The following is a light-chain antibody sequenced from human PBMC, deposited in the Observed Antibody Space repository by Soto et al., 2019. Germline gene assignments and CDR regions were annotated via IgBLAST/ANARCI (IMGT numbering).Light chain of an antibody. Sequence: DIQMTQSPSSVSASVGDRVTITCRASQGISSGLAWYQQKPGKAPKLLLYGASTLQSGVPSRFSGSGSRTDFTLTISSLQPEDFATFYCQQANSFPITFGQGTRLEIK. CDR1: QGISSG. J-gene: IGKJ5*01. CDR3: QQANSFPIT. V-gene: IGKV1-12*01. CDR2: GAS.